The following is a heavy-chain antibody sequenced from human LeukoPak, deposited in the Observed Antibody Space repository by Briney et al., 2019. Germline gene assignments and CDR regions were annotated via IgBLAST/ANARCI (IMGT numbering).Heavy chain of an antibody. CDR2: IYYSGST. CDR3: AREIAVAGLLMCQFDP. CDR1: GGSISSYY. J-gene: IGHJ5*02. V-gene: IGHV4-59*04. Sequence: PSETLSLTCTVPGGSISSYYWSWIRQPPGKGLDWIGYIYYSGSTYHNPSLKSRVTISVDTSKNQFSLKLSSVTAADTAVYYCAREIAVAGLLMCQFDPWGQGTLVTVSS. D-gene: IGHD6-19*01.